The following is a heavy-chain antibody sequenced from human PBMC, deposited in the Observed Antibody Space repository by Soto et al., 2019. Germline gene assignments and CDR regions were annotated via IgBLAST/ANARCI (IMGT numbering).Heavy chain of an antibody. D-gene: IGHD6-13*01. CDR2: ISGSGGST. Sequence: EVQLLESGGGLVQPGGSLRLSCAASGFTFSSYAMSWVRQAPGKGLEWVSAISGSGGSTYYADSVKGRFTISRDNSKNTRYLQMNSLRAEDTAVYYCAKDRGSSSWYDQNWFDPWGQGTLVTVSS. V-gene: IGHV3-23*01. J-gene: IGHJ5*02. CDR3: AKDRGSSSWYDQNWFDP. CDR1: GFTFSSYA.